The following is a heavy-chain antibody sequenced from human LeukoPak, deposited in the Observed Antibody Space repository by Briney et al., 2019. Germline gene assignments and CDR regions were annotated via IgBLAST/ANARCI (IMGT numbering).Heavy chain of an antibody. Sequence: GGSLRLSCVASGFIFSSYAMTWVRQTPGKGLEWVSGFSGRADSTYYADSVKGRFTISRDNSKNTLYLQMNSLRADDTAVYYCAKLTVATFRSLFDSWGQGALVAVSS. D-gene: IGHD5-12*01. V-gene: IGHV3-23*01. CDR3: AKLTVATFRSLFDS. J-gene: IGHJ4*02. CDR1: GFIFSSYA. CDR2: FSGRADST.